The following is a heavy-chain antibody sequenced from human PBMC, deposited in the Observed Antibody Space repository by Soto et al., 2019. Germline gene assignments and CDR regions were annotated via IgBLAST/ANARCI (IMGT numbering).Heavy chain of an antibody. J-gene: IGHJ3*02. CDR1: GFTFSSYG. V-gene: IGHV3-30*18. CDR3: AKAYGGEAFDI. D-gene: IGHD4-17*01. Sequence: LRLSCAASGFTFSSYGMHWVRQAPGKGLEWVAVISYDGSNKYYADSVKGRFTISRDNSKNTLYLQMNSLRAEDTAVYYCAKAYGGEAFDIWGQGTMVTVSS. CDR2: ISYDGSNK.